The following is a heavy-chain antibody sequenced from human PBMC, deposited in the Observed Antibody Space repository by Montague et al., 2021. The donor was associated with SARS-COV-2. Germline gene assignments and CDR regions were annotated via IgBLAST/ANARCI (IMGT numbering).Heavy chain of an antibody. J-gene: IGHJ5*02. Sequence: SETLSLTCSVSGDSISSGENYWGWIRQAPGKGLEWIGGIYYSESAYYNPSLKSRLTISIDTSKNQFSLKLTSVTAADTAVYYCARHRNYGDHSLDNWFHPWGQGTLVTVSS. D-gene: IGHD4-17*01. CDR2: IYYSESA. CDR3: ARHRNYGDHSLDNWFHP. V-gene: IGHV4-39*01. CDR1: GDSISSGENY.